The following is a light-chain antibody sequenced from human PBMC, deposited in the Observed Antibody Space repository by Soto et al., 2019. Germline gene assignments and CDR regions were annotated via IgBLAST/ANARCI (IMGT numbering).Light chain of an antibody. V-gene: IGKV3-20*01. CDR3: QQYASSPVYT. CDR1: QSVSSSY. CDR2: GAS. J-gene: IGKJ2*01. Sequence: EIVLTQSPGTLSLSPGERATLSCRASQSVSSSYLAWYQQKPGQAPRLLIYGASSRATGIPDRFSGSGSGKDFTLTISRLEPGDFAVYYCQQYASSPVYTFGQGTKLETK.